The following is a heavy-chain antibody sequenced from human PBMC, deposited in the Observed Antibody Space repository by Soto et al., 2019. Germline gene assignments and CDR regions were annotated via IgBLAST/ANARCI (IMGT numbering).Heavy chain of an antibody. CDR2: ISYDGSNK. CDR1: GFTFSSYA. J-gene: IGHJ5*02. CDR3: ASDTRGCGGDCWGWFDP. V-gene: IGHV3-30-3*01. Sequence: QVQLVESGGGVVQPGRSLRLSCAASGFTFSSYAIHWFRQAPGKGLEWVAVISYDGSNKYYADSVKGRFTISRDNSKNTLYLQMNSLRAEDTAVYYCASDTRGCGGDCWGWFDPWGQGTLVTVSS. D-gene: IGHD2-21*02.